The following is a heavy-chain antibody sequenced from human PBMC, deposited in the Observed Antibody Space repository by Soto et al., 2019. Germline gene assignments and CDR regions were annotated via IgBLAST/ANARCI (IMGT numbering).Heavy chain of an antibody. CDR2: IYYSGST. D-gene: IGHD3-10*01. Sequence: PSETLSLTCTVSGGSISSYYWSWIRQPPGKGLEWIGYIYYSGSTNYNPSLKSRVTISVDTSKNQFSLKLSSVTAADTAVYYCARDYWSMDYYYYGMDVWGQGTTVTVSS. CDR3: ARDYWSMDYYYYGMDV. CDR1: GGSISSYY. J-gene: IGHJ6*02. V-gene: IGHV4-59*01.